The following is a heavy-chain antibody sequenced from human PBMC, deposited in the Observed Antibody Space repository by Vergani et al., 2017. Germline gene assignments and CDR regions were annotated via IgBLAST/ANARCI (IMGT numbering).Heavy chain of an antibody. CDR2: ISGSGGNT. D-gene: IGHD2-2*01. J-gene: IGHJ6*02. Sequence: EVQLLESGGGLVQPGGSLRLSCAASGFTFSSYAMSWVRQVPGKGLEWVSGISGSGGNTYYANSVKGRFTLSRDNSKNTLYRQMNSLRADDTAVYYRAKGVDCSSASCYEGRGYYYGMGVWGQGTTVTFSS. CDR3: AKGVDCSSASCYEGRGYYYGMGV. V-gene: IGHV3-23*01. CDR1: GFTFSSYA.